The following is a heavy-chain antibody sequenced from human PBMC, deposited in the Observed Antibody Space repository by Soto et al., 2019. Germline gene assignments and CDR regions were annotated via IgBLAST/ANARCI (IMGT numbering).Heavy chain of an antibody. CDR3: AAPVSSSGCQPPGY. CDR2: IVVGSGNT. CDR1: GFTFTSSA. D-gene: IGHD3-22*01. Sequence: QMQLVQXGPEVKKPGTSVKVSCKASGFTFTSSAVQWVRQAXGQRLEWIGWIVVGSGNTNYAQKFQERVTITRDMSTSTAYMELSSLRSEDTAVYYCAAPVSSSGCQPPGYWGQGTLVTVSS. J-gene: IGHJ4*02. V-gene: IGHV1-58*01.